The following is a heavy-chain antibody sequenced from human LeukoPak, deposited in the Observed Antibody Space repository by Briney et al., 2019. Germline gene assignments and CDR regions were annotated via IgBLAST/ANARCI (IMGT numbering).Heavy chain of an antibody. Sequence: SETLSLTCTVSGGSISNYYWSWIRQPAGKGLEWIGRISASGNTNYNPSLKSRVTMSVDTSMNLFALRLSSVTAADTAVYYCARQGVATAIDYWGQGTLVTVSS. CDR3: ARQGVATAIDY. CDR2: ISASGNT. D-gene: IGHD2-21*02. V-gene: IGHV4-4*07. J-gene: IGHJ4*02. CDR1: GGSISNYY.